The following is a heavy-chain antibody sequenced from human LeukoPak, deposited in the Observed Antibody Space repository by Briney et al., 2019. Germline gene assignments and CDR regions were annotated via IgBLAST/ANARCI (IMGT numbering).Heavy chain of an antibody. V-gene: IGHV4-30-4*08. J-gene: IGHJ4*02. CDR1: GGSSSSGDYY. CDR2: IYYSGST. CDR3: AAGGYSSSMDLYFDY. D-gene: IGHD6-6*01. Sequence: PSETLSLTCTVSGGSSSSGDYYWRWIRQPPGKGLELIGYIYYSGSTYYNPSLKSRVTISVDTSKNQFSLKLSSVTAADTAVYYCAAGGYSSSMDLYFDYWGQGTLVTVSS.